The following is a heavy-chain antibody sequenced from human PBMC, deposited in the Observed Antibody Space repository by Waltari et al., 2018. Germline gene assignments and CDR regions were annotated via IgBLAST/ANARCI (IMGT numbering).Heavy chain of an antibody. J-gene: IGHJ4*02. Sequence: EVQLVASGGGLVTPGGSLRLSCAASGFPFCSYSMNWVRQSPGKGLEWVSSISSRSSYIYYADSMKGRFTISRDNAKNSLYLQMNSLRAEDTAVYYCARTYDSSGYLFYFDYWGQGTLVTVSS. D-gene: IGHD3-22*01. V-gene: IGHV3-21*02. CDR1: GFPFCSYS. CDR2: ISSRSSYI. CDR3: ARTYDSSGYLFYFDY.